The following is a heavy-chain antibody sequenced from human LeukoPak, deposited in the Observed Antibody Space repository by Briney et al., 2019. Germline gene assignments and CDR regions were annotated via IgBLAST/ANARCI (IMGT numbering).Heavy chain of an antibody. D-gene: IGHD6-19*01. J-gene: IGHJ4*02. CDR2: ISGSGGST. CDR1: GFTFSSYA. CDR3: AAEWGQWLARAFDY. Sequence: GGSQRLSCAASGFTFSSYAMSWVRQAPGKGLEWVSAISGSGGSTYYADSVKGRFTISRDNTKNTLYLQMNSLRAEDTAVYYCAAEWGQWLARAFDYWGQGTLVTVSS. V-gene: IGHV3-23*01.